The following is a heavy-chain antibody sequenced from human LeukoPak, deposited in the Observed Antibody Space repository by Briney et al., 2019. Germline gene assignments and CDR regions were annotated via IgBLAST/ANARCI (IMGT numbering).Heavy chain of an antibody. V-gene: IGHV4-34*01. CDR1: GGSFSGYY. CDR2: INHSGST. J-gene: IGHJ4*02. D-gene: IGHD6-19*01. CDR3: ARDTGIAVAGFDY. Sequence: SETLSLTCAVYGGSFSGYYWSWICQAPGKGLEWIGEINHSGSTNYNPSLKSRVTISVDTSKNQFSLKLSSVSAADTAVYYCARDTGIAVAGFDYWGQGTLVTVSS.